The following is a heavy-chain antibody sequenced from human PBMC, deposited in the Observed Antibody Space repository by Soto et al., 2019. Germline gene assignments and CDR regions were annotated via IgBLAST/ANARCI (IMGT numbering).Heavy chain of an antibody. CDR1: GGSITSSSYY. V-gene: IGHV4-39*01. D-gene: IGHD6-19*01. CDR2: IYFSGST. J-gene: IGHJ3*02. Sequence: SETLSLTCTVSGGSITSSSYYWGWIRQPPGKGPEWIGSIYFSGSTYYNPSLKSRVTISVDTSKNQFSLKLSSVTAADTAVYYCASQRGGWYYAFDIWGQGTMVTVSS. CDR3: ASQRGGWYYAFDI.